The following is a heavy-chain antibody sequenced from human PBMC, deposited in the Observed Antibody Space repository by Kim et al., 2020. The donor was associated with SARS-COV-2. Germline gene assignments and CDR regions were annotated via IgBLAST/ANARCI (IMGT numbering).Heavy chain of an antibody. CDR2: IKSETDGGTI. Sequence: GGSLRLSCAAAGFTFSKAWMSWVRQAPGKGLECVGRIKSETDGGTIDFAAPVKGRFTLSRDDSKNTVYLQMNSLKTEDTAVYYCSTYSGYWYNYGMDVWG. V-gene: IGHV3-15*01. D-gene: IGHD3-22*01. J-gene: IGHJ6*01. CDR3: STYSGYWYNYGMDV. CDR1: GFTFSKAW.